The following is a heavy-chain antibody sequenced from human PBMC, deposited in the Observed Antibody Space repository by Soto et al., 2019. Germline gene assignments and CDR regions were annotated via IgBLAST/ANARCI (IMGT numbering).Heavy chain of an antibody. CDR2: IDWDDDK. D-gene: IGHD6-19*01. Sequence: SGPTLVNPTQTLTLTCTFSGFSLSTSGMCVSWIRQPPGKALEWLALIDWDDDKYYSTSLKTRLTISKDTSKNQVVLTMTNMDPVDTATYYCARGLSIYEYSSGWHNWFDPWGQGTLVTVSS. CDR3: ARGLSIYEYSSGWHNWFDP. CDR1: GFSLSTSGMC. V-gene: IGHV2-70*13. J-gene: IGHJ5*02.